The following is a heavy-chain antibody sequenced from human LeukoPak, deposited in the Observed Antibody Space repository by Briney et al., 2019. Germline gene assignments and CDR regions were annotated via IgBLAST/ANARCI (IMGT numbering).Heavy chain of an antibody. Sequence: GASVKVSCKAYGYTFTGYYMHWVRQAPGQGLEWMGWINPNSGGTNYAQKFQGRVTMTRDTSISTAYMELSRLRSDDTAVYYCARGAMGTPFLAARYDPFDIWGQGKMVTYFS. CDR1: GYTFTGYY. D-gene: IGHD4-23*01. CDR3: ARGAMGTPFLAARYDPFDI. V-gene: IGHV1-2*02. CDR2: INPNSGGT. J-gene: IGHJ3*02.